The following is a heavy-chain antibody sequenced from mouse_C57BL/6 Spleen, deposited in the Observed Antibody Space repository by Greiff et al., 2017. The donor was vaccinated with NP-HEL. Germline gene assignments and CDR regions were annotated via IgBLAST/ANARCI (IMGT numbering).Heavy chain of an antibody. CDR2: IDPSDSET. J-gene: IGHJ2*01. D-gene: IGHD2-1*01. Sequence: VQLQQPGAELVRPGSSVKLSCKASGYTFTSYWMHWVKQRPIQGLEWIGNIDPSDSETHYNQKFKDKATLTVDKSSSTAYMQLSSLTSEDSAVYYCARGIYYGNYVDYWGQGTTLTVSS. CDR3: ARGIYYGNYVDY. CDR1: GYTFTSYW. V-gene: IGHV1-52*01.